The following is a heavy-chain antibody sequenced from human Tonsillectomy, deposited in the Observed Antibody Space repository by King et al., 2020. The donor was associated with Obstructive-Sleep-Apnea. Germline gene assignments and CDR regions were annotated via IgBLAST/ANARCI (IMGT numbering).Heavy chain of an antibody. CDR2: ISSSSSYI. CDR3: ARAGGYSDAFDI. V-gene: IGHV3-21*01. Sequence: QLVESGGGLVKPGGSLRLSCAASGFTFSSYSMNWVRQAPGKGREWVSSISSSSSYIYYADSVKGRFTISRDDATNSLYLQMNSLRAEDTAVYYCARAGGYSDAFDIWGQGTMVTVSS. J-gene: IGHJ3*02. D-gene: IGHD5-18*01. CDR1: GFTFSSYS.